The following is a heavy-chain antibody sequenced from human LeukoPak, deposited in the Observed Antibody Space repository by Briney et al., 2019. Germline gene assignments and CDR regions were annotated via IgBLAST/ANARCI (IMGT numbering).Heavy chain of an antibody. CDR3: ARDHNYASDY. Sequence: QPGRSLRLSCAASGFTFDDYAMHWVRQAPGKGLEWVSGISWNSGSIGYADSVKGRFTISRDNAKNSLYLQMNSLRAEDTAVYYCARDHNYASDYWGQGTLVTASS. J-gene: IGHJ4*02. CDR1: GFTFDDYA. D-gene: IGHD4-11*01. CDR2: ISWNSGSI. V-gene: IGHV3-9*01.